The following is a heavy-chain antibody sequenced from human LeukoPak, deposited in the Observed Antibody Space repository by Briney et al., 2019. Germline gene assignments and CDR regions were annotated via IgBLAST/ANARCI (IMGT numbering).Heavy chain of an antibody. Sequence: PGGSLRLSCAASGFTFSSYSMNWVRQDPGKGLEWVSSISSSSSYIYYADSVKGRFTISRDNAKNSLYLQMNSLRAEDTAVYYCARDRGWLQNRKDGDDYWGQGTLVTVSS. D-gene: IGHD5-24*01. CDR1: GFTFSSYS. J-gene: IGHJ4*02. CDR2: ISSSSSYI. CDR3: ARDRGWLQNRKDGDDY. V-gene: IGHV3-21*01.